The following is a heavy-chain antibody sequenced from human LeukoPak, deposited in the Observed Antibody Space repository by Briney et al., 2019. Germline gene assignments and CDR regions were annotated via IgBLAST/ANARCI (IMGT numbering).Heavy chain of an antibody. CDR3: AIVLRNKRDWLRFRHGFREYDYYYYMDV. D-gene: IGHD3-9*01. Sequence: AGGSLRLSCAASGFTFSSYCMSWLRQAPGKGLEWVANIKQDRSEQHYVHSVKGRFTISRDNAKNSLYLQMNTLRAEDTAVYYCAIVLRNKRDWLRFRHGFREYDYYYYMDVWGKGTTVTISS. CDR1: GFTFSSYC. CDR2: IKQDRSEQ. V-gene: IGHV3-7*01. J-gene: IGHJ6*03.